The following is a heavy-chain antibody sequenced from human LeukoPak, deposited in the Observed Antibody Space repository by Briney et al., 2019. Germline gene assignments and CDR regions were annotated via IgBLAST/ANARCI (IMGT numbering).Heavy chain of an antibody. V-gene: IGHV3-30*04. J-gene: IGHJ4*02. CDR1: GFTFSSYA. CDR3: AKGPASGWNRFDY. CDR2: ISYDGSNK. Sequence: GGSLRLSCAASGFTFSSYAMHWVRQAPGKGLEWVAVISYDGSNKYYADSVKGRFTISRDNSKNTLYLQMNSLRAEDTAVYYCAKGPASGWNRFDYWGQGTLVTVSS. D-gene: IGHD6-19*01.